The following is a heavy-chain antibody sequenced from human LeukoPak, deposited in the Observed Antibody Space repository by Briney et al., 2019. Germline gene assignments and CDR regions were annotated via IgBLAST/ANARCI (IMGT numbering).Heavy chain of an antibody. CDR3: ARGETMDV. Sequence: GGSLRLSCVALEFTFETYWMSWVRQAPGKGPEWVANINEDGSEKHYVGSVRGRFTISRDNADNSLHLQMNSLRPEDMAVYYCARGETMDVWGKGTTVTVSS. CDR1: EFTFETYW. J-gene: IGHJ6*03. D-gene: IGHD5-24*01. CDR2: INEDGSEK. V-gene: IGHV3-7*01.